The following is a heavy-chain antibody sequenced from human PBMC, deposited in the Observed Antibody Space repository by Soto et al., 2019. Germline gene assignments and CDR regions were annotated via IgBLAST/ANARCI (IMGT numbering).Heavy chain of an antibody. CDR3: ARDKTRYSGSYYAFDI. D-gene: IGHD1-26*01. V-gene: IGHV3-64D*06. Sequence: PGGSLRLSCSASGFTFSSYAMHWVRQAPGKGLEYVSSISTNGGSTHYADSVKGRFTISRDNSKNTQYLQMSSLRADDTAVYYCARDKTRYSGSYYAFDIWGQGTMVTVSS. CDR1: GFTFSSYA. CDR2: ISTNGGST. J-gene: IGHJ3*02.